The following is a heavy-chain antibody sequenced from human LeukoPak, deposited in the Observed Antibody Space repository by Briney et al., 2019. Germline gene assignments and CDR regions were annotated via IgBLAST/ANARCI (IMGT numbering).Heavy chain of an antibody. Sequence: ESGPTLVNPTQTLTLTCAFSGFSLTTTGVAVGWIRQPPGRALEWLGLIYGDDNTRYSPSLKNRVTITKGTSENQVVLKMTNMDPLDTATYFCAHSRGGHFVVIPAAFDSWGQGILVSVSS. J-gene: IGHJ4*02. V-gene: IGHV2-5*02. D-gene: IGHD2-2*01. CDR3: AHSRGGHFVVIPAAFDS. CDR2: IYGDDNT. CDR1: GFSLTTTGVA.